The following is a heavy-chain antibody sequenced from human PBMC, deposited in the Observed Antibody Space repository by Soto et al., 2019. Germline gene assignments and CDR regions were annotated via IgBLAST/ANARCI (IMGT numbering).Heavy chain of an antibody. CDR1: GDSISNSDYY. CDR3: ARVVGSKYGMDV. V-gene: IGHV4-30-4*02. D-gene: IGHD2-2*01. Sequence: SETLSLTCTVSGDSISNSDYYWNWIRQSPGKGLEWIASIDYSGSTYYNPSLKSRVVISADTSKNLFSLRSEDTAVYYCARVVGSKYGMDVWGQGTTVTVSS. CDR2: IDYSGST. J-gene: IGHJ6*02.